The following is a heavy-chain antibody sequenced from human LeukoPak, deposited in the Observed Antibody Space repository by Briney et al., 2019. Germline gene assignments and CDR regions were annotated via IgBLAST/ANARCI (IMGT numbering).Heavy chain of an antibody. V-gene: IGHV2-5*02. CDR2: IYWDDYK. Sequence: SGPTLVNPTQTLTLTCTFSGFSLRTSGVGVGWIRQPPGKALEWLGIIYWDDYKAYSPSLKTRLTIIKDTSKNQVVLTMTNVDPVDTATYYCVHRFLDPTIPTRLGHGAFDIWGQGTIVSVSS. D-gene: IGHD5-18*01. CDR3: VHRFLDPTIPTRLGHGAFDI. J-gene: IGHJ3*02. CDR1: GFSLRTSGVG.